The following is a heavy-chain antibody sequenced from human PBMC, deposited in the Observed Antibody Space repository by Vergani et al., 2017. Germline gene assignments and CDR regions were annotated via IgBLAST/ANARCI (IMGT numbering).Heavy chain of an antibody. CDR2: ISPDGSAT. CDR1: GFSLSRFW. V-gene: IGHV3-7*01. CDR3: ARDNGVCSSTSCYTASTDY. J-gene: IGHJ4*02. D-gene: IGHD2-2*02. Sequence: VQLVESGGGLVKPGGSLRLSCAASGFSLSRFWMSWVRQAPEKGLEWVAHISPDGSATSYVDSVKGRFTISRDNAKNSLYLQMNSLRAEDAAVYYCARDNGVCSSTSCYTASTDYWGQGTLVTVSS.